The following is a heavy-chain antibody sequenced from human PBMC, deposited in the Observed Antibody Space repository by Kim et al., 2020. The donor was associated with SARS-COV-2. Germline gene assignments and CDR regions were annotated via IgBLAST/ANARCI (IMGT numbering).Heavy chain of an antibody. D-gene: IGHD1-1*01. CDR2: SKK. CDR3: ARDLWNNDY. V-gene: IGHV3-7*01. J-gene: IGHJ4*02. Sequence: SKKYYGDSVKGRLTISRDNAKNSLYLQMNSLRTEDTAVYYCARDLWNNDYWGQGTLVTVSS.